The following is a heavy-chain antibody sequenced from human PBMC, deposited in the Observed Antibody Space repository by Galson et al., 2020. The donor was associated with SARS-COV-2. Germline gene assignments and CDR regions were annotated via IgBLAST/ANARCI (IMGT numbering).Heavy chain of an antibody. D-gene: IGHD1-26*01. CDR2: IWYDGSKK. CDR3: ARMSGSWLDY. V-gene: IGHV3-33*01. Sequence: GGSLRLSCAASGFTFSSNGMQWVRQAPGKGLEWVAVIWYDGSKKYYADSVKGRFAISRDNSKNTLWLQMNNLRAEDTAVYYCARMSGSWLDYWGQGTLVTVSS. CDR1: GFTFSSNG. J-gene: IGHJ4*02.